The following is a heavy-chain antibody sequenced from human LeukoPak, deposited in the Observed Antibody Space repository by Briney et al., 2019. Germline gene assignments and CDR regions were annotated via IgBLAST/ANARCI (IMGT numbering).Heavy chain of an antibody. CDR1: GFTFSDYY. J-gene: IGHJ6*03. CDR2: ISSSSGSTI. V-gene: IGHV3-11*04. D-gene: IGHD2-15*01. CDR3: AREGCSGGSCYYNYYYMDV. Sequence: GGSLRLSCAASGFTFSDYYMSWIRQAPGKGLEWVSYISSSSGSTIYYADSVKGRFTISRDNAKNSLYLQMNSLRAEDTAVYYCAREGCSGGSCYYNYYYMDVWGKGTTVTVSS.